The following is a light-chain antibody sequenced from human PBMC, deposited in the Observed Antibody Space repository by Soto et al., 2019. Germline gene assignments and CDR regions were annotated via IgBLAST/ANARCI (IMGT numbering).Light chain of an antibody. CDR3: CSFAGSNTLYV. CDR2: DVT. Sequence: QSALTQPRSVSGSPGQSVTISCTGSSSDVGDYNYVSWYQQHPGKVPKLMIYDVTKRPSGVPDRFSGSKSGNTASLIISGLQAEDEADYYCCSFAGSNTLYVLGTGTKVTVL. V-gene: IGLV2-11*01. CDR1: SSDVGDYNY. J-gene: IGLJ1*01.